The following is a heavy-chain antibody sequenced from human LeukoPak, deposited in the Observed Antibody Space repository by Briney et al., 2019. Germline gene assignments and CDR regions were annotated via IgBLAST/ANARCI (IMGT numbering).Heavy chain of an antibody. CDR1: GFTFSSYA. V-gene: IGHV3-23*01. J-gene: IGHJ4*02. D-gene: IGHD3-22*01. Sequence: PGGSLTLSCAASGFTFSSYAMSCLRQAPGKGVEWVSAISGSGGSTYYAADVKCRFTISRDNSKITPYLQMNSLRAEDTVVYYCASGYDSNGYASLDCWGQGTLVTVSS. CDR3: ASGYDSNGYASLDC. CDR2: ISGSGGST.